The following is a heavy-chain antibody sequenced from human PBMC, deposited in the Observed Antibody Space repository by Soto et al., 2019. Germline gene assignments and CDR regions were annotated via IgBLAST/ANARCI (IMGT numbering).Heavy chain of an antibody. CDR3: ARDRLVPYGYGMDV. Sequence: QMQLVESGGGVVQPGRSLRLSCAASGFTFRSYGIHWVRQAPGKGLEWVALIWFDGSKKYYVDSVKGRFAVSRDNSKKTLYLQIKRLRVEDTAVYYCARDRLVPYGYGMDVWGQGTTVTVSS. CDR2: IWFDGSKK. CDR1: GFTFRSYG. D-gene: IGHD2-2*01. J-gene: IGHJ6*02. V-gene: IGHV3-33*01.